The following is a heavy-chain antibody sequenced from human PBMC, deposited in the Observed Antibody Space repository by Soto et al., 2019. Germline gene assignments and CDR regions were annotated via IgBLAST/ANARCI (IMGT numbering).Heavy chain of an antibody. CDR2: ISYDGSNK. CDR3: TTDPLYDSSGYYYYGMDV. J-gene: IGHJ6*02. D-gene: IGHD3-22*01. Sequence: GGSLRLSCAASGFTFSSYAMHWVRQAPGKGLEWVAVISYDGSNKYYADSVKGRFTISRDNSKNTLYLQMNSLRAEDTAVYYYTTDPLYDSSGYYYYGMDVWGQGTTVTVSS. V-gene: IGHV3-30-3*01. CDR1: GFTFSSYA.